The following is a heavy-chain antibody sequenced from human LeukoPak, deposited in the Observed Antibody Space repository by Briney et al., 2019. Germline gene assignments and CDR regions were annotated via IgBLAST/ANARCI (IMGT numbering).Heavy chain of an antibody. Sequence: SETLSLTCTVSGGSISSGHYWSWIRQPAGKGLEWIGEINHRGSTQYNPSLNSRVSISVDTSKNQFSLGLTSVTAADTAVYYCAGGPTSTSSLDVWGRGTTVTVSS. D-gene: IGHD2-2*01. CDR2: INHRGST. J-gene: IGHJ6*04. CDR3: AGGPTSTSSLDV. CDR1: GGSISSGHY. V-gene: IGHV4-34*01.